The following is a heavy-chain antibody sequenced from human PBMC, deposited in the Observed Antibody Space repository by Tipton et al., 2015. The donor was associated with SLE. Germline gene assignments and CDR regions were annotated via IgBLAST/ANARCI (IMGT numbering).Heavy chain of an antibody. J-gene: IGHJ3*02. D-gene: IGHD3-10*01. V-gene: IGHV4-34*01. Sequence: TLSLTCAVYGGSFSGHYWTWIRQPPGKELEWIGEINQSGSTNYNPSLKSRVTISVDTSKNQFFLKLTSVTPADTAVYFCSRGRGGAFDMWGQGTMVTVSS. CDR1: GGSFSGHY. CDR2: INQSGST. CDR3: SRGRGGAFDM.